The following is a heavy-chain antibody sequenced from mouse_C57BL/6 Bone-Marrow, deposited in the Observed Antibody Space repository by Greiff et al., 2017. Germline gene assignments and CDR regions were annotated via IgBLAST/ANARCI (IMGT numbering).Heavy chain of an antibody. V-gene: IGHV5-4*01. Sequence: EVQLVESGGGLVKPGGSLKLSCAASGFTFSSYAMSWVRQTPEKRLEWVATISDGGSYTYYPDNVKGRFTISRDNAKNTLYLQMSSLKSEDTAMYYCARHAVVAPLDYWGQGTTLTVSS. CDR2: ISDGGSYT. CDR1: GFTFSSYA. CDR3: ARHAVVAPLDY. J-gene: IGHJ2*01. D-gene: IGHD1-1*01.